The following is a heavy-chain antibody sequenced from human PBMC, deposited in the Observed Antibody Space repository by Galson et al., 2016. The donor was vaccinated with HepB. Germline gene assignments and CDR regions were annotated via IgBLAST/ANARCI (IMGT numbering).Heavy chain of an antibody. CDR3: ARLANHFDGRGEDPFDI. D-gene: IGHD3-16*01. CDR1: GYRFTGQW. CDR2: IYPGDSDT. J-gene: IGHJ3*02. V-gene: IGHV5-51*01. Sequence: QSGAEVKKPGESLKISCKASGYRFTGQWIGWVRQTPEKGLEWMGIIYPGDSDTRYSPSFQGQVTISADKSITTAYLQWSSLKASDTAMYYCARLANHFDGRGEDPFDIWGQGTMVTVSS.